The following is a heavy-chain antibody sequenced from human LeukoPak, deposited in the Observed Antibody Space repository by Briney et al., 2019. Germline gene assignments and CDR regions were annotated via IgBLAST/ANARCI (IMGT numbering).Heavy chain of an antibody. Sequence: GGSLILSCAASGFTFSRYWMHWVRQAPGKGLVWVSRINTDGSTTSYADSVRGRFTISRDNAENTVYLQMNSLGAEDTALYFCARVNTGNWYFDLWGRGTLVTVSS. CDR2: INTDGSTT. D-gene: IGHD3-10*01. CDR1: GFTFSRYW. J-gene: IGHJ2*01. V-gene: IGHV3-74*01. CDR3: ARVNTGNWYFDL.